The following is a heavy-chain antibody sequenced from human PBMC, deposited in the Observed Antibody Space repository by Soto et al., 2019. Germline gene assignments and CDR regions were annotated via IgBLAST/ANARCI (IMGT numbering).Heavy chain of an antibody. J-gene: IGHJ4*02. D-gene: IGHD1-26*01. CDR2: ISANNGNT. Sequence: QVQLVQSGAEVKKPGASVKVSCKASGYTFTNYGISWVRQAPGQGLEWMGWISANNGNTNYEQKLQGRVTITTYTSTSTAYMERRSLRSDDTAVYYCARDRGSYALDYWGQGTLVTVSS. CDR1: GYTFTNYG. V-gene: IGHV1-18*01. CDR3: ARDRGSYALDY.